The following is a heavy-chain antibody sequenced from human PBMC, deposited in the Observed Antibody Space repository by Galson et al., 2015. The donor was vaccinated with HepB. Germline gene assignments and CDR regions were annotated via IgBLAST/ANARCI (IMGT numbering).Heavy chain of an antibody. D-gene: IGHD3-3*01. CDR1: GFTFSNAW. CDR2: IKSKTDGGTT. CDR3: AKGDVFVDGITIFGVGPDAFDI. J-gene: IGHJ3*02. Sequence: SLRLSCAASGFTFSNAWMSWVRQAPGKGLGWVGRIKSKTDGGTTDYAAPVKGRFTISRDNSKNTLYLQMNSLRAEDTAVYYCAKGDVFVDGITIFGVGPDAFDIWGQGTMVTVSS. V-gene: IGHV3-15*01.